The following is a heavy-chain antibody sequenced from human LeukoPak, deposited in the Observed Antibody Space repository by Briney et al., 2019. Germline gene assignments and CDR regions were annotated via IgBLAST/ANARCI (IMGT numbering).Heavy chain of an antibody. J-gene: IGHJ6*03. CDR1: GYTFTSYD. V-gene: IGHV1-8*03. CDR3: TRVVGVVVPAAYIDYYYYYMDV. CDR2: MNPNSGNT. D-gene: IGHD2-2*01. Sequence: ASVKVSCKASGYTFTSYDINWVRQATGQGLEWMGWMNPNSGNTGYAQKFQGRVTITRNTSISTAYMELSSLRSEDTAVYYCTRVVGVVVPAAYIDYYYYYMDVWGKGTTVTVSS.